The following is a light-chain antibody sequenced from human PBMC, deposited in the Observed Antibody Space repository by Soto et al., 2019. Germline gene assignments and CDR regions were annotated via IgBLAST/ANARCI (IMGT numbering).Light chain of an antibody. CDR3: LLSYSGALYV. CDR2: DTS. V-gene: IGLV7-46*01. CDR1: TGAVTSGHY. Sequence: QAVVTQEPSLTVSPGGTVTLTCGSSTGAVTSGHYPYWFQQKPGQAPRTLIYDTSNKHSWTPARFSGSLLVGKAALTLSGAQPEDEAEYYCLLSYSGALYVFGTGTKGTVL. J-gene: IGLJ1*01.